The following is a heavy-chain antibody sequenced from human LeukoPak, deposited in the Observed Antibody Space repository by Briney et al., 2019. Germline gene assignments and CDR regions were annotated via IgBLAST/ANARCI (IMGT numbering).Heavy chain of an antibody. CDR1: GGSISSYY. CDR3: ARQESGPYHYMDV. J-gene: IGHJ6*03. D-gene: IGHD3-3*01. CDR2: VYYSVST. V-gene: IGHV4-59*08. Sequence: SETLSLTCTVSGGSISSYYWTWLRQAPGKGLEWIGYVYYSVSTNYNPSLNSRVSISQDTSKNQLSLKLSSVTAADTAVYYCARQESGPYHYMDVWGKGTTVTVSS.